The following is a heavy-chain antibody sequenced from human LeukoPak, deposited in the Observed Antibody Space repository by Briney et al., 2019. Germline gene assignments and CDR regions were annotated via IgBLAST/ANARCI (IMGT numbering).Heavy chain of an antibody. CDR3: ARVVVVVAFDY. J-gene: IGHJ4*02. V-gene: IGHV3-23*01. CDR2: ISGSDGST. D-gene: IGHD2-15*01. CDR1: GFTFSSYA. Sequence: GGSLRLSCAASGFTFSSYAMSWVRQAPGKGLEWVSTISGSDGSTYYADSVKGWFTISRDNSKNTLYLQMNSLRAEDTAVYYCARVVVVVAFDYWGQGTLVTVSS.